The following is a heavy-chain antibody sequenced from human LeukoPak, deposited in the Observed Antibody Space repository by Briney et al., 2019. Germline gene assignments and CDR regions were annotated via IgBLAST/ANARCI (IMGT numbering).Heavy chain of an antibody. J-gene: IGHJ4*02. Sequence: PGRSLRLSCAASGFTFSSYGMHWVRQAPGKGLEWVAVISYDGSNKYYADSVEGRFTISRDNSKNTLYLQMNSLRAEDTAVYYCAKESTTTGFDYWGQGTLVTVSS. V-gene: IGHV3-30*18. CDR2: ISYDGSNK. D-gene: IGHD4-17*01. CDR3: AKESTTTGFDY. CDR1: GFTFSSYG.